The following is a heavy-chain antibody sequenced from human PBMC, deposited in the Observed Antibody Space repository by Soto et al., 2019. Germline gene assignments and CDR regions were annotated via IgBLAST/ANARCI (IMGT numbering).Heavy chain of an antibody. CDR2: ISGRGENT. J-gene: IGHJ3*02. CDR1: GFTFSVFA. Sequence: EVQLLESGGGLVQPGGSLRLSCAASGFTFSVFAKSWVRQAPGKGLELVSTISGRGENTYYADSVKGRFTISRDNSKNTLNLQMNSLRGEDTAVYYCAKDRGTGDYGVNAVDIWGQGTMVTVAS. CDR3: AKDRGTGDYGVNAVDI. V-gene: IGHV3-23*01. D-gene: IGHD7-27*01.